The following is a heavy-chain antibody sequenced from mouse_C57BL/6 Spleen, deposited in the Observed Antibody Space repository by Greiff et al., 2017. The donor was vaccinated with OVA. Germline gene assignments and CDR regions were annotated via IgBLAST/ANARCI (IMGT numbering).Heavy chain of an antibody. CDR3: ARSTSVGFYGYFDV. J-gene: IGHJ1*03. Sequence: QVQLQQPGAELVRPGTSVKLSCKASGYTFTSYWMHWVKQRPGQGLEWIGVIDPSDSYTNYNQKFKGKATLTVDTSSSTAYMQLSSLTSEDSAFYYCARSTSVGFYGYFDVWGTGTTVTVSS. V-gene: IGHV1-59*01. CDR1: GYTFTSYW. CDR2: IDPSDSYT. D-gene: IGHD1-1*01.